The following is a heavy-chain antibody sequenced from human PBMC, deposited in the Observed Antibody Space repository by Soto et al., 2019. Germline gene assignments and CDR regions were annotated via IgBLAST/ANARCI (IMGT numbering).Heavy chain of an antibody. D-gene: IGHD3-22*01. Sequence: WWSLRLCCSASVFTCSDYSMSWGRQSPGKGLEGVANIKQDGGEEDYVDSVKGRLTISRDNAKNSLYLQMNSLRAEDTAVYYCARVYYDSRGPTKYRAFDFWGQGTMVTVSS. CDR2: IKQDGGEE. J-gene: IGHJ3*01. V-gene: IGHV3-7*01. CDR3: ARVYYDSRGPTKYRAFDF. CDR1: VFTCSDYS.